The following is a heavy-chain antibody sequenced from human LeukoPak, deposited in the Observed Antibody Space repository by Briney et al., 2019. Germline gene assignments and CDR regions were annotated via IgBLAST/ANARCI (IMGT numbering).Heavy chain of an antibody. J-gene: IGHJ4*02. CDR2: INHSGST. CDR3: ARESVYYYDSSGSNAFDF. Sequence: SETLSLTCAVYGGSFSGYYWSWIRQPPGKGLEWIGEINHSGSTNYNPSLKSRVTISVDTSKNQFSLKLSSVTGADTAVYYCARESVYYYDSSGSNAFDFWGQGTLVTVSS. CDR1: GGSFSGYY. D-gene: IGHD3-22*01. V-gene: IGHV4-34*01.